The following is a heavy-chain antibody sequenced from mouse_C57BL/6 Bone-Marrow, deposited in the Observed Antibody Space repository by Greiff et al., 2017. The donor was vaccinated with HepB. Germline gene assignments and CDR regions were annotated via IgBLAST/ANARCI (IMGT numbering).Heavy chain of an antibody. D-gene: IGHD2-4*01. CDR2: INPSSGYT. J-gene: IGHJ2*01. Sequence: QVQLQQSGAELARPGASVKMSCKASGYTFTSYTMHWVKQRPGQGLEWIGYINPSSGYTKYNQKFKDKATLTADTSSSTAYMQLSSLTSEDSAVYYYAFYEYDYFDDGGKGTTVT. V-gene: IGHV1-4*01. CDR3: AFYEYDYFDD. CDR1: GYTFTSYT.